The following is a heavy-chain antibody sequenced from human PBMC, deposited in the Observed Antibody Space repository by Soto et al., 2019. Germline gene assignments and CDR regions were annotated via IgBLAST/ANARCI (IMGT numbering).Heavy chain of an antibody. CDR1: GFAFNSYW. Sequence: PWGSLRLSCAASGFAFNSYWITLFRQSPLEWLEWVANINTDGSQKHSVDSVKGRFTFSRDNAKNSLYLQMNSLRVEDTAVYYCARVSRRNTFDVWGQGTMVTVSS. CDR3: ARVSRRNTFDV. CDR2: INTDGSQK. V-gene: IGHV3-7*01. J-gene: IGHJ3*01.